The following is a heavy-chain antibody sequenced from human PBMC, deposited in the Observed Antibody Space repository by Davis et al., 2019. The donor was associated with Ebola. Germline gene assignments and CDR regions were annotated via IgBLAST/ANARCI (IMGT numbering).Heavy chain of an antibody. CDR2: IKSDGRST. Sequence: PGGSLRLSCEASGFTFSSDWMHWVRQAPGKGLVWVARIKSDGRSTSYADSVKGRFTIYRDNARNSLYLQMNSLRAEDTAVYYCARVENYWPSDFFDFWGHGTMVTVSS. J-gene: IGHJ3*01. V-gene: IGHV3-74*01. CDR1: GFTFSSDW. CDR3: ARVENYWPSDFFDF. D-gene: IGHD1-7*01.